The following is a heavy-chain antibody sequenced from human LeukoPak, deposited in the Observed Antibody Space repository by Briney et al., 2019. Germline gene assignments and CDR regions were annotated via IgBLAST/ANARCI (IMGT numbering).Heavy chain of an antibody. V-gene: IGHV7-4-1*02. CDR3: ASGPSYSGSNEYFDS. D-gene: IGHD1-26*01. Sequence: ASVNVSCKASGYTFSSYTMNWVRQAPGQGLEWMGWINTNTGNPTYAQDYTGRFVFSLDTSVSTTYLQISRLKAEDTAVYYCASGPSYSGSNEYFDSRGQGTLVTVSS. J-gene: IGHJ4*02. CDR2: INTNTGNP. CDR1: GYTFSSYT.